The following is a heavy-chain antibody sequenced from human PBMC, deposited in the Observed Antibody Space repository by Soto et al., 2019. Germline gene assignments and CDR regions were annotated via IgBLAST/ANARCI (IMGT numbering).Heavy chain of an antibody. CDR3: SRYCISTSCLRPDYFDY. D-gene: IGHD2-2*01. Sequence: ASVKVSCKASGYTFTSYGFSWVRQAPGQGLEWMGWISAYNGNTNYAQKLQGRVTMTTDTSTSTAYMELRSLRSDDTVVYYCSRYCISTSCLRPDYFDYWGQGTLVTVSS. J-gene: IGHJ4*02. CDR1: GYTFTSYG. CDR2: ISAYNGNT. V-gene: IGHV1-18*01.